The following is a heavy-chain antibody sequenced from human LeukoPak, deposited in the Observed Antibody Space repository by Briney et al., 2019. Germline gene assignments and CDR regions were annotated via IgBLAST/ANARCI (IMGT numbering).Heavy chain of an antibody. J-gene: IGHJ2*01. CDR1: GFTVSSNY. V-gene: IGHV3-53*01. CDR3: ARDGTGSWYFDL. D-gene: IGHD1-14*01. CDR2: IYSGGST. Sequence: GGSLRPSCASSGFTVSSNYMSWVRQPPGEGLGWVSVIYSGGSTYYADSVQGRFTISRDNSKNTLYLQMNSLRAEDTAVYYCARDGTGSWYFDLWGRGNLVTVSS.